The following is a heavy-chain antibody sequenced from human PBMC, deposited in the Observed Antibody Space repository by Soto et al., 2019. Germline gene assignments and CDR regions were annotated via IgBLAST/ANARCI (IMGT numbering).Heavy chain of an antibody. CDR3: AMVDVYVTPSPQDV. D-gene: IGHD3-16*01. J-gene: IGHJ6*02. CDR2: INTYNGNT. Sequence: QVQLVQSGGEVKNPGASVKVSCKTSGYTFTRYGIGWARQAPGQGLEWMGWINTYNGNTNYAKNDKGRVNLTTDTSTSTAYIALRSLRSNDTAIYYCAMVDVYVTPSPQDVWGQATTVIVSS. V-gene: IGHV1-18*01. CDR1: GYTFTRYG.